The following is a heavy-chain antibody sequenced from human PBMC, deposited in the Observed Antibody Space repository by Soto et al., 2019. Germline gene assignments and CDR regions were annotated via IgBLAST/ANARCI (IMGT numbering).Heavy chain of an antibody. V-gene: IGHV1-69*12. CDR2: ITPMFGTG. Sequence: QVQLVQSGAEVKKPGSSVKVSCKASGGTFNRYAISWLRQAPGQGPEWMGGITPMFGTGNYAQKFQGRVTITADDSTTTVHMELRRLTSEDTAVYYCAQTLGSEVAGPGRFDLWGRGTRVIVSS. CDR1: GGTFNRYA. CDR3: AQTLGSEVAGPGRFDL. J-gene: IGHJ2*01. D-gene: IGHD6-19*01.